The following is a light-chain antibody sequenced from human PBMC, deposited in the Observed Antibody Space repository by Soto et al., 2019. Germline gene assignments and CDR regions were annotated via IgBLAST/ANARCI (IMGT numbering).Light chain of an antibody. CDR3: QQYNNWPRT. CDR1: QSVTSN. J-gene: IGKJ1*01. Sequence: EIVMTQSPATLSVSPGERATLSCRASQSVTSNLAWYRQKPGQAPRLLIFGASTKAPDIPARFSGSGSGTEFTLTITGLQSEDFAVYYCQQYNNWPRTFGQGTKVDIK. V-gene: IGKV3-15*01. CDR2: GAS.